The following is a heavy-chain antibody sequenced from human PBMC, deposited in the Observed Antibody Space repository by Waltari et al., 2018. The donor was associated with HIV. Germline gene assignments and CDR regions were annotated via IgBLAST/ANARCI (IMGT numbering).Heavy chain of an antibody. CDR3: ATGVRYYGP. D-gene: IGHD3-10*01. J-gene: IGHJ5*02. CDR2: IYPDDTT. Sequence: AESGGRLIQPGGSLGLSCTASNFGVSGKHVTWIRQAPGGSLEWVAVIYPDDTTHYADSVSGRFTISRAKSRTTVLLLMNGLFVDDTATYFCATGVRYYGPWGQGTRVTVSS. V-gene: IGHV3-53*01. CDR1: NFGVSGKH.